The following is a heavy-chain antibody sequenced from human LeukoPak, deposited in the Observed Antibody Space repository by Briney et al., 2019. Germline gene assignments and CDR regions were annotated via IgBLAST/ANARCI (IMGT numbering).Heavy chain of an antibody. J-gene: IGHJ4*02. D-gene: IGHD1-26*01. CDR1: GYTFTSYG. Sequence: ASVKVSCKASGYTFTSYGISWVRQAPGQGLEWMGLINPNSGGTNYAQKFQGRVTMTRDTSISTAYMELSRLRSDDTAVYYCASEVGVFFDYWGQGTLVTVSS. V-gene: IGHV1-2*02. CDR2: INPNSGGT. CDR3: ASEVGVFFDY.